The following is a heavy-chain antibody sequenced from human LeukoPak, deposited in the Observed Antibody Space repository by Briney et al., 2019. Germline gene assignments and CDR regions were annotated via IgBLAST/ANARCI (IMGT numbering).Heavy chain of an antibody. CDR3: AKDSPYLRFLEWLSPYPYFDY. V-gene: IGHV3-7*03. J-gene: IGHJ4*02. CDR2: IKPDGTTK. CDR1: GFPFSSYS. D-gene: IGHD3-3*01. Sequence: GGSLRLSCAASGFPFSSYSMTWVRQAPGKGLEWVANIKPDGTTKFYVDSVKGRFTISRDNALNSLYLQMNSLRAEDTAVYYCAKDSPYLRFLEWLSPYPYFDYWGQGTLVTVSS.